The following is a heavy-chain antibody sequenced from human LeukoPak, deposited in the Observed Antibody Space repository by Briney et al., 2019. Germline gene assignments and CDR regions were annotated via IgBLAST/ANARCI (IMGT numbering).Heavy chain of an antibody. J-gene: IGHJ6*03. D-gene: IGHD2-15*01. Sequence: ASVKVSCKTSGYTFTDYYIHWVRQAPGQGLEWMGWINPNSGGTNYAQKFQGRVTMTRDTSISTAYMELSSLRSDDTAVYYCAREPADGWPYYYYYMDVWGKGTTVTISS. V-gene: IGHV1-2*02. CDR3: AREPADGWPYYYYYMDV. CDR1: GYTFTDYY. CDR2: INPNSGGT.